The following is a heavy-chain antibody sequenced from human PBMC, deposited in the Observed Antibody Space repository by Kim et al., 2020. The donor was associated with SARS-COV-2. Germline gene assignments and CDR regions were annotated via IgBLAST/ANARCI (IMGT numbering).Heavy chain of an antibody. D-gene: IGHD3-10*01. V-gene: IGHV5-51*01. CDR3: ARHVWGGGYYGSGSYSDY. Sequence: GESLKISCKGSGYSFTSYWIGWVRQMPGKGLEWMGIIYPGDSDTRYSPSFQGQVTISADKSISTAYLQWSSLKASDTAMYYCARHVWGGGYYGSGSYSDYWGQGTLVTVSS. J-gene: IGHJ4*02. CDR1: GYSFTSYW. CDR2: IYPGDSDT.